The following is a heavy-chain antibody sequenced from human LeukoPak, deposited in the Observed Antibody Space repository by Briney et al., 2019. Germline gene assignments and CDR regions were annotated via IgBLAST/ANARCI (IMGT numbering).Heavy chain of an antibody. CDR1: GFTFDDYM. CDR3: AKDAGGLGECYFDY. D-gene: IGHD3-16*01. J-gene: IGHJ4*02. V-gene: IGHV3-43*01. CDR2: ISRDGSDT. Sequence: QTGGSLRLSCAASGFTFDDYMMHWVRQAPGKGLEWVSRISRDGSDTYYADSVKDRFTISRDNSKNSLYLQMNSLRTDDTAVYYCAKDAGGLGECYFDYWGQGTLVTVSS.